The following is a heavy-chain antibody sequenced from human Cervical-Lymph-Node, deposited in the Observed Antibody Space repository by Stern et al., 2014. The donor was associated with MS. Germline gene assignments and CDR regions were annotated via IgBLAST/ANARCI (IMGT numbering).Heavy chain of an antibody. CDR1: GFTFSSYG. V-gene: IGHV3-74*02. D-gene: IGHD2-2*01. CDR2: FNSDGSKT. Sequence: EVQLVESGGGLVQPGGSLRLSCVVSGFTFSSYGMHWVRHAPGKGLGRDSHFNSDGSKTTYADSVKGRFTFSRDNAKNTLYLQMNSLRVEDTAVYYCARGGCRDTSCLDYWGQGTLVTVSS. J-gene: IGHJ4*02. CDR3: ARGGCRDTSCLDY.